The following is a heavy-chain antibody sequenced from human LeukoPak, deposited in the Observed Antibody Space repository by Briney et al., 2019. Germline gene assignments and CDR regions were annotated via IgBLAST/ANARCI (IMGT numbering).Heavy chain of an antibody. J-gene: IGHJ3*02. CDR1: GYTFTRYY. CDR3: ARDYHARLRANDAFDI. Sequence: ASVKVSCKASGYTFTRYYMHWVRQAPGQGLEWMGIINPSGGSTSYAQKFQGRVTMTRDMSTSTVYMELSSLRSEDTAVYYCARDYHARLRANDAFDIWGQGTMVTVSS. CDR2: INPSGGST. D-gene: IGHD4-17*01. V-gene: IGHV1-46*01.